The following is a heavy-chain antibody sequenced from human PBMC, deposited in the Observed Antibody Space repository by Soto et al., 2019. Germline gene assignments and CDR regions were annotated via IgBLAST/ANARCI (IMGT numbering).Heavy chain of an antibody. CDR1: GGTFSSYA. CDR3: ARSAVITWDPSPPWDSYYYYGMDV. CDR2: IIPIFGTA. V-gene: IGHV1-69*06. J-gene: IGHJ6*02. Sequence: SVKVSCKASGGTFSSYAISWVRQAPGQGLEWMGGIIPIFGTANYAQKFQGRVTITADKSTSTAYMELSSLRSEDTAVYYCARSAVITWDPSPPWDSYYYYGMDVWGQGTTVTVSS. D-gene: IGHD3-22*01.